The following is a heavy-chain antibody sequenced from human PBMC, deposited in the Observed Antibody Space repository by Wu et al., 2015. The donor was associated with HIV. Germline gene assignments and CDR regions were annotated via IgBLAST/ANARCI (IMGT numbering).Heavy chain of an antibody. CDR1: GYTFTGYY. V-gene: IGHV1-2*02. CDR3: ARDRTNNYYDSRTYGMDV. CDR2: INPNSGGT. J-gene: IGHJ6*02. Sequence: QVQLVQSGAEVKKPGASVKVSCKASGYTFTGYYMHWVRQAPGQGLEWMGWINPNSGGTNYAQKFQGRVTMTRDTSISTAYMELSRLRSDDTAVYYCARDRTNNYYDSRTYGMDVWGQGTTVTVSS. D-gene: IGHD3-22*01.